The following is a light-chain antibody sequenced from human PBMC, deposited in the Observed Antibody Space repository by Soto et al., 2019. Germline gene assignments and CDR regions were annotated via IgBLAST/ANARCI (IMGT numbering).Light chain of an antibody. V-gene: IGKV1-33*01. CDR2: DAF. CDR3: QQYENFPLT. Sequence: DIQMTQSPSSLSASVGDRVTVSCQASQGISSFLNWYQQKPGQAPKLLIFDAFNLETGVPSRFSGSGSGTDFSFTISSLQPEDVATYYCQQYENFPLTFGGGTKVEIK. J-gene: IGKJ4*01. CDR1: QGISSF.